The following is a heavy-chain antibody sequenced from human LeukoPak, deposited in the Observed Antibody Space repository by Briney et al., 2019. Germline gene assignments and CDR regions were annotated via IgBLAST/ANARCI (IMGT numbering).Heavy chain of an antibody. CDR3: ARQRGSGCLDY. D-gene: IGHD6-19*01. CDR1: RFTLSNYW. J-gene: IGHJ4*02. CDR2: IKQDGSET. V-gene: IGHV3-7*01. Sequence: GASLRLSCAASRFTLSNYWMSWVRQAPGKVLEWVANIKQDGSETYCVDSVKGRFTISRDNAKNSLSLQMNSLRAEDTAVYYCARQRGSGCLDYWGQGTLVTVSS.